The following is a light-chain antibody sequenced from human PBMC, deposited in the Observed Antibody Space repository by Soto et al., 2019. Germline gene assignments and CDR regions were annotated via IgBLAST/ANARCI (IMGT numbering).Light chain of an antibody. CDR3: QQYNNWWT. CDR1: QSVSNN. CDR2: HAS. J-gene: IGKJ1*01. Sequence: EVVMTQSPATLSVSPGERATLSCRASQSVSNNLAWFQQKPGQAPRLLIYHASTRATGIPARFSGSGSGTEFTLIISSLQSEDFAVYYCQQYNNWWTFGQGDKVDIK. V-gene: IGKV3-15*01.